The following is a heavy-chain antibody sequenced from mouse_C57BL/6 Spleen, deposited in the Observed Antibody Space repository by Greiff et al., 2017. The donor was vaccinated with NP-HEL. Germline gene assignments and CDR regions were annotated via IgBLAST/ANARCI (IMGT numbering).Heavy chain of an antibody. J-gene: IGHJ3*01. D-gene: IGHD2-12*01. V-gene: IGHV1-69*01. Sequence: QVQLQQPGAELVMPGASVKLSCKASGYTFTSYWMHWVKQRPGQGLEWIGELDPSDSYTNYNQKFKGKSTLTVDKSSSTAYMQLSSLTSEDSAVYYCARSRVYDGWFAYWGQGTLVTVSA. CDR3: ARSRVYDGWFAY. CDR2: LDPSDSYT. CDR1: GYTFTSYW.